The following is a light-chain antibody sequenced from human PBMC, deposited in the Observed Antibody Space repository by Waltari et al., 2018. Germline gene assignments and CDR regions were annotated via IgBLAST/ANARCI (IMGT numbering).Light chain of an antibody. CDR2: QDV. Sequence: ELTQPPSLSVSPGQTATITCSGDKLGDKYASWYQQKPGRSPVLVIYQDVKRPSGLPGRVSGPNSVDTATLTITETQSLDEADYYCQAWDSGTYYVFGSGTKVTVL. J-gene: IGLJ1*01. CDR1: KLGDKY. V-gene: IGLV3-1*01. CDR3: QAWDSGTYYV.